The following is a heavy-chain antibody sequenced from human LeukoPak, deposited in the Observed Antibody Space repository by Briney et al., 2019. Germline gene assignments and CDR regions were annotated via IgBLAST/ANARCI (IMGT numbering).Heavy chain of an antibody. J-gene: IGHJ4*02. CDR1: GGTFSSYA. CDR3: ARDNDSGSSNI. D-gene: IGHD1-26*01. Sequence: SVKVSCKASGGTFSSYAISWVRQAPGQGLEWMGRIIPILGIANYAQKFQGRVTITADKSTSTAYMELSSLRSGDTAVYYCARDNDSGSSNIWGQGTLVTVSS. CDR2: IIPILGIA. V-gene: IGHV1-69*04.